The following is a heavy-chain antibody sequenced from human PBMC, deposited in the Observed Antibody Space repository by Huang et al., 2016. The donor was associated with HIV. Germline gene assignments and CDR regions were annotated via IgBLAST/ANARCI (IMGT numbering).Heavy chain of an antibody. Sequence: EVQLVESGGGLVQPGGSLRLSCAASGFTFNSYWMSWVRQAPGKGRGWVAGIKTDGSEKSYVDSVKGRFTISRDNAKNSLDLQMNSLRAEDTAVYYCVRLLDHTGDYWGQGTLVTVSS. CDR2: IKTDGSEK. CDR3: VRLLDHTGDY. CDR1: GFTFNSYW. J-gene: IGHJ4*02. D-gene: IGHD1-26*01. V-gene: IGHV3-7*01.